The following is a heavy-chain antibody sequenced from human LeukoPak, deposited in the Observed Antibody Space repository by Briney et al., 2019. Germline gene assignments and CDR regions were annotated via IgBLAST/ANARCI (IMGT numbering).Heavy chain of an antibody. D-gene: IGHD3-10*01. CDR3: ASAPYGSGTFLDY. V-gene: IGHV3-33*01. J-gene: IGHJ4*02. Sequence: GRSLRLSCAASGFTFSSSVMHWVRQAPGKGLEWVAVIWYDGSDKYSADSVKGRFTISRDNSKNTLYLQMNSLRAEDTAVYYCASAPYGSGTFLDYWGQGTLVTVSS. CDR2: IWYDGSDK. CDR1: GFTFSSSV.